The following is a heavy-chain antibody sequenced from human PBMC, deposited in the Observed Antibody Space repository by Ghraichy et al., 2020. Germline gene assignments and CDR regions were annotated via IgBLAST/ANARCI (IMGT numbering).Heavy chain of an antibody. J-gene: IGHJ6*02. Sequence: SETLSLTCAVYGGSFSGYYWSWIRQPPGKGLEWIGEINHSGSTNYNPSLKSRVTISVDTSKNQFSLKLSSVTAADTAVYYCARVRPRPPYCSSTSCYSKYGMDVWGQGTTVTVSS. CDR2: INHSGST. D-gene: IGHD2-2*01. CDR1: GGSFSGYY. V-gene: IGHV4-34*01. CDR3: ARVRPRPPYCSSTSCYSKYGMDV.